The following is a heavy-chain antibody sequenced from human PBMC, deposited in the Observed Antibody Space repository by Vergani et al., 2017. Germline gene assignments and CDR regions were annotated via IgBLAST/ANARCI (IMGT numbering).Heavy chain of an antibody. J-gene: IGHJ5*02. Sequence: QVQLQQWGAGVVKPSETLSLTCSVSGGSMSGYYWSWIRQPPGKELEWIGYMYHSGSTNYNPSLETRVTISGDTSKNQFSLKLNSVTAADTAVYYCGRVADFYGLGSRLLDLWGQGILVTVSS. CDR3: GRVADFYGLGSRLLDL. CDR1: GGSMSGYY. D-gene: IGHD3-10*01. V-gene: IGHV4-59*01. CDR2: MYHSGST.